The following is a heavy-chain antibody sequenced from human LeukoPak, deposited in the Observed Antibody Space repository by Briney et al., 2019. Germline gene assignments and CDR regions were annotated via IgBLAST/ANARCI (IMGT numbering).Heavy chain of an antibody. CDR1: GFSFSSCS. V-gene: IGHV3-21*01. D-gene: IGHD6-19*01. CDR3: ARVGAVAGIANLNNFDY. Sequence: GGSLRLSCAASGFSFSSCSMNWVLQAPGKGLEWVSSISSTSSYIYYADSVKGRFTISRDNAKNSLYLQMNSLRAEDTAVYYCARVGAVAGIANLNNFDYWGQGTLVTVSS. J-gene: IGHJ4*02. CDR2: ISSTSSYI.